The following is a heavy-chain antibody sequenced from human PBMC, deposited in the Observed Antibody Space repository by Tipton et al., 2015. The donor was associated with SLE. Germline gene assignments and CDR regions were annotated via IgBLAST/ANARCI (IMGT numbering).Heavy chain of an antibody. Sequence: SLRLSCAASGFTSGFTFSTYAMSWVRQAPGKGLEWVSAISGSGSSTYYADSVKGRFTISRDNSNNTVFLQTNSLRAEDTAVYFCARGDYAGQLNAFDMWGQGTMVIVST. CDR3: ARGDYAGQLNAFDM. D-gene: IGHD4/OR15-4a*01. CDR2: ISGSGSST. CDR1: GFTFSTYA. V-gene: IGHV3-23*01. J-gene: IGHJ3*02.